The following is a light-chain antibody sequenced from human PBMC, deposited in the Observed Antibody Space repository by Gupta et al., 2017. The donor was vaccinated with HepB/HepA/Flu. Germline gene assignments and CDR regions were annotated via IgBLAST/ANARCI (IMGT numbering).Light chain of an antibody. V-gene: IGLV8-61*01. Sequence: QTVVTQEPALSVSPGGTVIITCGLRSGSVYASHFPSWPQQTPGQAPRTLISSTHSRSSGVPDRFSGSIVGGKAVLTITGAQADDECHYYCVLYMGSGIWVFGGGTKLTVL. CDR1: SGSVYASHF. CDR3: VLYMGSGIWV. CDR2: STH. J-gene: IGLJ3*02.